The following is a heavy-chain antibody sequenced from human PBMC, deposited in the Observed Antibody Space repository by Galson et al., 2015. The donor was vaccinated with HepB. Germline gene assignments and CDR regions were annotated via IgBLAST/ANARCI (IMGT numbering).Heavy chain of an antibody. V-gene: IGHV3-23*01. Sequence: LRLSCAASGFTFSSYAMSWVRQAPGKGLEWVSAISGSGGSTYYADSVKGRFTISRDNSKNTLYLQMSSLRAEDTAVYYCAKEESYDILTGYFYYYYGMDVWGQGTAVTVSS. D-gene: IGHD3-9*01. J-gene: IGHJ6*02. CDR1: GFTFSSYA. CDR2: ISGSGGST. CDR3: AKEESYDILTGYFYYYYGMDV.